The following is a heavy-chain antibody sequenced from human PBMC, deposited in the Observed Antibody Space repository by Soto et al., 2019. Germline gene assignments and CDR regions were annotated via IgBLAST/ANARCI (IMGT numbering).Heavy chain of an antibody. CDR1: GYSISSGYY. CDR2: IYHSGST. Sequence: SETLSLTCAVSGYSISSGYYWGWIRQPPGKGLEWIGSIYHSGSTYYNPSLKSRVTISVDTSKNQFSLKLSSVTAADTAVYYCARDVIYCSGGSCYFAAFDPWGQGTLVTVSS. J-gene: IGHJ5*02. D-gene: IGHD2-15*01. CDR3: ARDVIYCSGGSCYFAAFDP. V-gene: IGHV4-38-2*02.